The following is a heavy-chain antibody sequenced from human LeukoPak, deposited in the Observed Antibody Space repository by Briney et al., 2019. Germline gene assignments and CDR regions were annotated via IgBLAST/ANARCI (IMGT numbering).Heavy chain of an antibody. Sequence: GGSLRLSCAASGFTFSSYGMHWVRQAPGKGLEWVSTISGSGGSTYYADSVKGRFTISRDNSKNTLYLQMSSLRAEDTAVYYCAKSPDVAGTGRFDYWGQGTLVTVSS. CDR1: GFTFSSYG. V-gene: IGHV3-23*01. CDR2: ISGSGGST. J-gene: IGHJ4*02. D-gene: IGHD6-19*01. CDR3: AKSPDVAGTGRFDY.